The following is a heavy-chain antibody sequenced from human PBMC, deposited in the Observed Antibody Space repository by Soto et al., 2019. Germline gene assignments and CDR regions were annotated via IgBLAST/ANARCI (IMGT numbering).Heavy chain of an antibody. CDR3: ARDRRGSSRSGFDY. CDR1: GYTFTSYG. J-gene: IGHJ4*02. Sequence: QVQLVQSGAEVKKPGASVKVSCKASGYTFTSYGISWVRQAPGQGLEWTGWISAYNGNTNYAQKLQGRVTMTTDTSTSAVYMELRSLRSDDTAVYYCARDRRGSSRSGFDYWGQGTLVTVSS. V-gene: IGHV1-18*04. D-gene: IGHD6-6*01. CDR2: ISAYNGNT.